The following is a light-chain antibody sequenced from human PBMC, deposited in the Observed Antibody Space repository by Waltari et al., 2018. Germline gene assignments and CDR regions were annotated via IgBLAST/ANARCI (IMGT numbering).Light chain of an antibody. CDR1: ALPKKY. CDR3: YSGDDSGNQEV. CDR2: EDT. V-gene: IGLV3-10*01. J-gene: IGLJ2*01. Sequence: SYELTQPPSVSVSPGQTARITRSGDALPKKYVYWYQRKPGQAPVLVIYEDTERPPGIPERFSGSSSGTMATLTISGAQVEDEADYYCYSGDDSGNQEVFGGGTKLTVL.